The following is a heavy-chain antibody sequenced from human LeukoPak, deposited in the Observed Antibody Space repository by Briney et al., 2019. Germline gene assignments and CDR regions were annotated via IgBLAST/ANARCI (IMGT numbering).Heavy chain of an antibody. CDR2: IYHSGST. D-gene: IGHD6-13*01. CDR3: ASIFGLTSSNWRNWFDP. CDR1: GGSISSSNW. J-gene: IGHJ5*02. V-gene: IGHV4-4*02. Sequence: SGTLSLTCAVSGGSISSSNWWSWVRQPPGKGLEWIGEIYHSGSTNYNPSLKSRVTISVDKSKNQFSLKLSSVTAADTAVYYCASIFGLTSSNWRNWFDPWGQGTLVTVSS.